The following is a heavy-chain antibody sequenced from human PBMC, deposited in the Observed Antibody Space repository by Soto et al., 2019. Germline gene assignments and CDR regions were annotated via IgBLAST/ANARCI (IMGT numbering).Heavy chain of an antibody. CDR1: GFTFSSYS. CDR3: ARGMASPRYSGYDDPPPAYFDY. D-gene: IGHD5-12*01. Sequence: EVQLVESGGGLVKPGGSLRLSCAASGFTFSSYSMNWVRQAPGKGLEWVSSISSSSSYIYYADSVKGRFTISRDNAKNSLYLQMNSLRAEDTAVYYCARGMASPRYSGYDDPPPAYFDYWGQGTLVTVSS. V-gene: IGHV3-21*01. CDR2: ISSSSSYI. J-gene: IGHJ4*02.